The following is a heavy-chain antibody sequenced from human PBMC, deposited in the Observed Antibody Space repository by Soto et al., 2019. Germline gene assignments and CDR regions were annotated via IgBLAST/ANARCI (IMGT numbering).Heavy chain of an antibody. D-gene: IGHD2-2*02. J-gene: IGHJ3*02. V-gene: IGHV1-69*02. Sequence: QVQLVQSGAEVKKPGSSVKVSCKASGGTFSSYTISWVRQAPGQGLEWMGRIIPILGIANYAQKFQGRVTITADKSTSTAYMELISLRSEDTAVYYCASYLPKGIVVVPAAIGAFDIWGQGTMVTVSS. CDR1: GGTFSSYT. CDR2: IIPILGIA. CDR3: ASYLPKGIVVVPAAIGAFDI.